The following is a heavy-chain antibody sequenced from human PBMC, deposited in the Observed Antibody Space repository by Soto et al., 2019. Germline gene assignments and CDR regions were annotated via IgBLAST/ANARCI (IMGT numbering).Heavy chain of an antibody. D-gene: IGHD3-22*01. V-gene: IGHV1-3*05. J-gene: IGHJ4*02. CDR1: GYTFTSYA. Sequence: QGRLVQSGAEEKKPGASVKVSCKASGYTFTSYAMHWVRQAPGQRLEWMGWINAGNGNTKYSQKFQGRVTITRDTSASTAYMELSSLRSEDTAVYYCARGSGYYYWDDYWGQGTLVTVSS. CDR2: INAGNGNT. CDR3: ARGSGYYYWDDY.